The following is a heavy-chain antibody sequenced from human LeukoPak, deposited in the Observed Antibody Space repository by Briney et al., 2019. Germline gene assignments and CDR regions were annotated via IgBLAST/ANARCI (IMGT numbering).Heavy chain of an antibody. V-gene: IGHV4-34*01. D-gene: IGHD5-18*01. CDR2: INHSGST. CDR1: GGSFSGYY. CDR3: ARSNSYRYLYFDY. Sequence: PSETLSLTCAVYGGSFSGYYWSWIRQPPGKGLEWIGEINHSGSTNYNPSLKSRVTISVDTSKNQFSLKLSSVTAADTAVYYCARSNSYRYLYFDYWGQGTLVTVSS. J-gene: IGHJ4*02.